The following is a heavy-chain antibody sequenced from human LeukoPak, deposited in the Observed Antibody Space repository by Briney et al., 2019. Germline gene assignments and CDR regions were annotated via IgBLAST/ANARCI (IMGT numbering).Heavy chain of an antibody. CDR2: IYTSGST. D-gene: IGHD3-10*01. V-gene: IGHV4-38-2*02. CDR3: ARWVRGVYFDY. CDR1: GYSISSGYY. J-gene: IGHJ4*02. Sequence: SETLSLTCTVSGYSISSGYYWGWIRQPPGKGLEWIGSIYTSGSTNYNPSLKSRVTMSVDTSKNQFSLKLSSVTAADTAVYYCARWVRGVYFDYWGQGTLVTVSS.